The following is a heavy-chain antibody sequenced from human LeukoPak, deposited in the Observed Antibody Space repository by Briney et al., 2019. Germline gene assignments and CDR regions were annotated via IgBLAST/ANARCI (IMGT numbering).Heavy chain of an antibody. J-gene: IGHJ6*02. Sequence: GESLKISCKGSGYSFTSYWISWVRQMPGKGLEWMGRIDPSDSYTNYSPSFQGHVTISADKSISTAYLQWSSLKASDTAMYYCARPITGTTYYYYGMDVWGQGTTVTVSS. CDR3: ARPITGTTYYYYGMDV. CDR2: IDPSDSYT. D-gene: IGHD1-7*01. V-gene: IGHV5-10-1*01. CDR1: GYSFTSYW.